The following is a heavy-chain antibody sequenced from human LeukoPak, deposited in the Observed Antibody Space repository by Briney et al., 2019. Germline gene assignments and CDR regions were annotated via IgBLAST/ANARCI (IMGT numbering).Heavy chain of an antibody. CDR3: ARDRTRTGYSSGWYHDY. D-gene: IGHD6-19*01. J-gene: IGHJ4*02. CDR1: GYTFTGYY. Sequence: ASVKVSCKASGYTFTGYYMHWVRQAPGQGLEWMGWVNPNSGGTNYAQKFQGRVTMTRDTSISTAYMELSRLRSDDTAVYYCARDRTRTGYSSGWYHDYWGQGTLVTVSS. CDR2: VNPNSGGT. V-gene: IGHV1-2*02.